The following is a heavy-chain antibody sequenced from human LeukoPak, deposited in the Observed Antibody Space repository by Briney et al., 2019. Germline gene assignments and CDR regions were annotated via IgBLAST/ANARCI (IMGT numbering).Heavy chain of an antibody. Sequence: SETLSLTCAVSGGSISSSNWWSWGRQPPGKGLEWIGEIYHSGGANYNPSLKSRVTISVDKSKHQFSLRLSSVTAADTAVYYCASAGHDGIGYKVCWGQGTLVTVSS. CDR2: IYHSGGA. CDR1: GGSISSSNW. V-gene: IGHV4-4*02. D-gene: IGHD3-22*01. J-gene: IGHJ4*02. CDR3: ASAGHDGIGYKVC.